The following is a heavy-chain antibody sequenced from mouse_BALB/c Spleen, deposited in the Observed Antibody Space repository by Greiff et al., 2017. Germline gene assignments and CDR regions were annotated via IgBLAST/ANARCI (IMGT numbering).Heavy chain of an antibody. CDR3: ARGKKATMITTGAMDY. Sequence: QVQLQQPGAELVRPGASVKLSCKASGYSFTSYWMNWVKQRPGQGLEWIGMIHPSDSETRLNQKFKDKATMTVDKSSSTAYMELARLTSEDSAIYYCARGKKATMITTGAMDYWGQGTSVTVSS. J-gene: IGHJ4*01. CDR2: IHPSDSET. CDR1: GYSFTSYW. D-gene: IGHD2-4*01. V-gene: IGHV1S82*01.